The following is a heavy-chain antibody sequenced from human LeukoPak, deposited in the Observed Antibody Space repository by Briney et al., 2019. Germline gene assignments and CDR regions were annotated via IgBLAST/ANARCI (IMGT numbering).Heavy chain of an antibody. D-gene: IGHD6-19*01. CDR2: ISYDGSIK. V-gene: IGHV3-30*01. J-gene: IGHJ4*02. CDR1: GFAFSRYS. CDR3: AKGGSSGWFDYFDY. Sequence: SGRSLRLSCGGSGFAFSRYSMHWVRQAPGKGLQWVAVISYDGSIKYYADSVKGRFTISRDSSKNTLYLQMNSLRAEDTAVYYCAKGGSSGWFDYFDYWGQGTLVTVSS.